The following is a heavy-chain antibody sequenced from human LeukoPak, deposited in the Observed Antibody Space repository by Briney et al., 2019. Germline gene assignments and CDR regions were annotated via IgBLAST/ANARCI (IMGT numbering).Heavy chain of an antibody. V-gene: IGHV3-23*01. CDR1: GFTFSSYA. Sequence: GGSLRLSCAASGFTFSSYAMSWVRQAPGKGLEWVSAISGSGGSTYYADSVKGRFTISRDNSKNTLYLQMNSLRAEDTAVYYCAKDLNYYDSSGLGDCWGQGTLVTVSS. CDR3: AKDLNYYDSSGLGDC. D-gene: IGHD3-22*01. CDR2: ISGSGGST. J-gene: IGHJ4*02.